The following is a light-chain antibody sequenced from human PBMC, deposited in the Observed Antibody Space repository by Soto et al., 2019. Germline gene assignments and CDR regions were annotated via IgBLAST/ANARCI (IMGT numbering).Light chain of an antibody. J-gene: IGKJ5*01. V-gene: IGKV3-20*01. Sequence: EIVLTQSPGTLSLSPGERATLSCRASQSVSNNYLASYQQKPGQAPRLLLYDASSRATGGPDRFSGGGSGTDFSLPISRLEPEDFAAYYCQQYNNWPPITFGQGTRLEIK. CDR3: QQYNNWPPIT. CDR2: DAS. CDR1: QSVSNNY.